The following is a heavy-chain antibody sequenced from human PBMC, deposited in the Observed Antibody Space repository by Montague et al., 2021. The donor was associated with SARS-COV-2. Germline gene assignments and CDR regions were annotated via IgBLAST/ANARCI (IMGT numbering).Heavy chain of an antibody. J-gene: IGHJ6*03. Sequence: SETLSLTCAVHGTSFSGYYWNWIRQPPGKGPEWIGEINHGGSTKYSPSLKSRPTISADTSKNQFSLKLTSVAAADTAVYYCARLRDGVVPSPILGVGPYYSYYYMDVWGRGTTVTVSS. CDR3: ARLRDGVVPSPILGVGPYYSYYYMDV. CDR2: INHGGST. D-gene: IGHD3-10*01. V-gene: IGHV4-34*01. CDR1: GTSFSGYY.